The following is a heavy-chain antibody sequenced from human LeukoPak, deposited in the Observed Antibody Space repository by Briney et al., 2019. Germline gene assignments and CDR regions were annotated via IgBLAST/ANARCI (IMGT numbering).Heavy chain of an antibody. J-gene: IGHJ4*02. V-gene: IGHV2-5*01. D-gene: IGHD4-23*01. CDR3: THTVDYGGNPNDY. CDR2: NYWNDDK. CDR1: GFSLNSGVVG. Sequence: SGPTLLHPTPALTLTFTFSGFSLNSGVVGVGWIRQPPGKALEWLTLNYWNDDKRYSPSLKNRLTITKDTSENQVVLTLTNMEPVDTATYYCTHTVDYGGNPNDYWGQGALFTVSS.